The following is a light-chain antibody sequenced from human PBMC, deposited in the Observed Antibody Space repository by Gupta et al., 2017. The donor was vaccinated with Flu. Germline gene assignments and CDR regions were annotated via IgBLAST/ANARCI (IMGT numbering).Light chain of an antibody. J-gene: IGLJ3*02. CDR1: RSNLGADYD. Sequence: QPVPAQPPSVSGAPGQRVTISCTRRRSNLGADYDVHWYQQLPGTAPKLLIYENNKRPSGVPDRFSGSKSGTSASLAITGLQTEDEADYYCQSYDSSLTALVFGGGTKLTVL. V-gene: IGLV1-40*01. CDR2: ENN. CDR3: QSYDSSLTALV.